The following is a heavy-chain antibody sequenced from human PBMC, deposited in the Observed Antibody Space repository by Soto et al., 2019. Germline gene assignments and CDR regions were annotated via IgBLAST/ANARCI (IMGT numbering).Heavy chain of an antibody. Sequence: PSETLSLTCTVSGGSVTRGSYSWSWIRQPPGKGLEWIGYIYYSGSTNYNPSLKSRVTISVDTSQNQFSLKLSSVTAADTAVYYCARPRVSSTYGPWGRGTLGTVS. CDR1: GGSVTRGSYS. CDR3: ARPRVSSTYGP. J-gene: IGHJ5*02. D-gene: IGHD1-26*01. CDR2: IYYSGST. V-gene: IGHV4-61*01.